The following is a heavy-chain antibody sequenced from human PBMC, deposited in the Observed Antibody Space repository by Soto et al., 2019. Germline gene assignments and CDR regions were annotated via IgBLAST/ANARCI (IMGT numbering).Heavy chain of an antibody. Sequence: QVQLVQSGAEVKKPGSSVKVSCKASGGTFISYTISWVRQAPGQGLEWMGRIIPILGIANYAQKFQGRVTSTAEKSTSTAARELRRLRSEDTAVYYCARVLGSGSYFGRGNWFDPWGQGTLVTVSS. D-gene: IGHD3-10*01. CDR2: IIPILGIA. CDR1: GGTFISYT. CDR3: ARVLGSGSYFGRGNWFDP. V-gene: IGHV1-69*02. J-gene: IGHJ5*02.